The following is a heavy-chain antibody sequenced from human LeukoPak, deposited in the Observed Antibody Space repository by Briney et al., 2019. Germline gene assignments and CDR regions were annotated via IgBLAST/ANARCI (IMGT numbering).Heavy chain of an antibody. V-gene: IGHV4-59*11. CDR1: GGSIGSHY. D-gene: IGHD3-22*01. CDR3: ARDYYDSRGEAFDI. Sequence: SETLSLTCTVSGGSIGSHYWSWIRQPPGEGLEWIGYIYCSGTTSYNPSLKSRVTISVDTSKNQFSLKLSSVTAADTAVYYCARDYYDSRGEAFDIWGLGTMVTVSS. J-gene: IGHJ3*02. CDR2: IYCSGTT.